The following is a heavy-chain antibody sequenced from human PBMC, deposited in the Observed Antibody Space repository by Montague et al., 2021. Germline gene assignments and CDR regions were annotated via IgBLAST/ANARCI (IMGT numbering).Heavy chain of an antibody. Sequence: SETLSLTCAVSDGSFGSNNWWTWVRQPPGKGLEWIGEIFHNGSTTYSPSLKRRVTISMDKSKNQFSLKLASVTAADTAVYYCARVAAWGYYDTSGPNWFDPWGQGTLVTVSS. CDR1: DGSFGSNNW. J-gene: IGHJ5*02. CDR2: IFHNGST. CDR3: ARVAAWGYYDTSGPNWFDP. V-gene: IGHV4-4*02. D-gene: IGHD3-22*01.